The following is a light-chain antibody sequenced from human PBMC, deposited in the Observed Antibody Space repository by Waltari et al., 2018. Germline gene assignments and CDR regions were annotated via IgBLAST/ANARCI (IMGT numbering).Light chain of an antibody. CDR3: QQYSSSPIT. Sequence: EIVLTQSPGTLSFSPGERATLSCRASQSVSSNYLAWYQQTPGQAPRLLIYAASSRATGIPDRFSGSGSGTDFTLTISRLEPEDFAVYYCQQYSSSPITFGQGTRLEIK. J-gene: IGKJ5*01. CDR2: AAS. CDR1: QSVSSNY. V-gene: IGKV3-20*01.